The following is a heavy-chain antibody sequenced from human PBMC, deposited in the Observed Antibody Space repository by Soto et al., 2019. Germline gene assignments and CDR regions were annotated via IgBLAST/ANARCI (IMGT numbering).Heavy chain of an antibody. D-gene: IGHD6-13*01. CDR2: IHHTGST. Sequence: PSETLSLTCAVSGGSIGTMDWWTWVRQPPGKGLQWIGEIHHTGSTNYNPSLQSRVTISIDESWTSFSLNLDSVTAADTAVYYCAARRDAGPVWGRGMMVTVST. J-gene: IGHJ4*02. V-gene: IGHV4-4*02. CDR3: AARRDAGPV. CDR1: GGSIGTMDW.